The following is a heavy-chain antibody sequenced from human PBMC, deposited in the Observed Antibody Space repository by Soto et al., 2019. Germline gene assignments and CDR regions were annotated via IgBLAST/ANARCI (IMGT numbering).Heavy chain of an antibody. V-gene: IGHV3-33*01. CDR1: GFTFSSYG. CDR2: IWYDGSNK. CDR3: ARGWRYDDYYYGMDV. J-gene: IGHJ6*02. D-gene: IGHD3-16*01. Sequence: GGSLRLSCAASGFTFSSYGMHWVRQAPGKGLEWVAVIWYDGSNKYYADSVKGRFTISRDNSKNTLYLQMNSLRAEDTAVYYCARGWRYDDYYYGMDVWGQGTTVTVSS.